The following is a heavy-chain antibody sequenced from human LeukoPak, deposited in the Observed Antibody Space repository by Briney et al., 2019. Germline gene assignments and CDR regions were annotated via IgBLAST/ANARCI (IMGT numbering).Heavy chain of an antibody. D-gene: IGHD6-13*01. CDR1: GFTFTSYS. V-gene: IGHV3-48*01. Sequence: PGGSLRLSCAASGFTFTSYSINWVRQAPGKGLEWVSYISSTTSTIFYADSVKGRFTISRDNAKNSVYLQMNSLRAEDTAVYYCARDSSSRWYIGLFDYWGRGTLVTVSS. CDR3: ARDSSSRWYIGLFDY. J-gene: IGHJ4*02. CDR2: ISSTTSTI.